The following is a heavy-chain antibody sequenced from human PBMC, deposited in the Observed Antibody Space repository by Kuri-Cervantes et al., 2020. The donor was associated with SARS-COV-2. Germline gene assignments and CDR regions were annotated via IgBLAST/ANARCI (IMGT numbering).Heavy chain of an antibody. J-gene: IGHJ4*02. D-gene: IGHD2-15*01. CDR1: GGSISGSSYY. CDR2: IYYSGST. Sequence: SETLSLTCFVSGGSISGSSYYWAWIRQPPGKGLEWIGNIYYSGSTYYNPSLKSRVTISVDTSKNQFSLKLSSVTAADTAVYYCARHLRLLDYYFDYWGQGTLVTVSS. V-gene: IGHV4-39*01. CDR3: ARHLRLLDYYFDY.